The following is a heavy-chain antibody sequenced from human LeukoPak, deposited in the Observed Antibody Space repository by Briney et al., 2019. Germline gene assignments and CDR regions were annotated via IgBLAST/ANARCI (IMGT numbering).Heavy chain of an antibody. Sequence: ASVKVSCKASGYTFTSYYMHWVRQAPGQGLEWMGIINPSGGSTSYAQKFQGRVTMTRDMSTSTVYMELSSLRSEDTAVYYCAREYSGSGPRTEFDYWGQGTPVTVPS. CDR1: GYTFTSYY. J-gene: IGHJ4*02. V-gene: IGHV1-46*01. D-gene: IGHD3-10*01. CDR2: INPSGGST. CDR3: AREYSGSGPRTEFDY.